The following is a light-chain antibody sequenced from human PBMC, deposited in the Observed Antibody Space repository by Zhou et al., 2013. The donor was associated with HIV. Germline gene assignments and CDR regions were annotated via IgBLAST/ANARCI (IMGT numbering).Light chain of an antibody. CDR3: QKYDNPPLT. CDR2: DAS. CDR1: QDISNY. J-gene: IGKJ4*01. Sequence: DIQMTQSPSSLSASVGDRVTITCQASQDISNYLNWYQQKPGKAPKLLIYDASNLQTGVPSRFSGSGFGTDFTFTISSLQPEDIATYYCQKYDNPPLTFGGGTKVTIK. V-gene: IGKV1-33*01.